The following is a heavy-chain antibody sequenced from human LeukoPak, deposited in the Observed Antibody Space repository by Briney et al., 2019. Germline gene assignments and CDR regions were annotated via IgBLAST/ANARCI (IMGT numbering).Heavy chain of an antibody. CDR1: GGSISSTGYY. D-gene: IGHD2/OR15-2a*01. Sequence: SETLSLTCTVSGGSISSTGYYWGWIRQPPGKGLEWIGTIYYSGTTYYNPSLKIRVTISVDTSKNQFSLKLSSVTAADTAVYYCARHVGYFSRFDSWGQGTLVTVSS. J-gene: IGHJ4*02. CDR2: IYYSGTT. CDR3: ARHVGYFSRFDS. V-gene: IGHV4-39*01.